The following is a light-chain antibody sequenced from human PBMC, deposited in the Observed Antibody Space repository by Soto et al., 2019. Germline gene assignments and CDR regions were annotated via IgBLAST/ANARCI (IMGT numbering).Light chain of an antibody. CDR1: QSINSY. V-gene: IGKV1-39*01. J-gene: IGKJ5*01. CDR2: AAS. Sequence: DIQMTQSPSSLSASVGDRVTITCRASQSINSYLNWYQQKPGKAPKLRIYAASSLQSGVPSRFSGSGSGTDFTLTISSLQPEDFAIYYCQQSYSTPITFGQGTRLEIK. CDR3: QQSYSTPIT.